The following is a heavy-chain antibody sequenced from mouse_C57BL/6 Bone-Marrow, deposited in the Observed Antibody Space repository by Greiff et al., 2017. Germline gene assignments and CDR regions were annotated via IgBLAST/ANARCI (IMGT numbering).Heavy chain of an antibody. Sequence: QVQLQQSGAELVRPGASVTLSCKASGYTFTDYEMHWVKQTPVHGLEWIGAIDPETGGTAYNQKFKGKAILTADKSSSTAYMELRSLTSEDSAVYYCTRNFDNYYGYYYAMDYWGQGTSVTVSS. D-gene: IGHD1-1*01. CDR1: GYTFTDYE. J-gene: IGHJ4*01. CDR3: TRNFDNYYGYYYAMDY. CDR2: IDPETGGT. V-gene: IGHV1-15*01.